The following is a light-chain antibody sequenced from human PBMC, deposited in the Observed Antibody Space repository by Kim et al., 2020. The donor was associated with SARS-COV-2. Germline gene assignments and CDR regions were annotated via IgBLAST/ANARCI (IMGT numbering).Light chain of an antibody. Sequence: DIVMTQSPLSLPVTPGEPASISCRSSQSLLHTSGRTYLDWYLQKPGQSPQLLIYLGSNRASGVPDRFSGSGSGTDFTLKISRVEAEDVGVYYCMQALRTPYTFGQGTRLEI. J-gene: IGKJ2*01. CDR3: MQALRTPYT. CDR1: QSLLHTSGRTY. V-gene: IGKV2-28*01. CDR2: LGS.